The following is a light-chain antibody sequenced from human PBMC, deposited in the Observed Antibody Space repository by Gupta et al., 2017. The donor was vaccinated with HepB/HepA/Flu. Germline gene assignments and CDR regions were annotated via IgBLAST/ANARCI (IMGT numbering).Light chain of an antibody. CDR3: QQYNNGPPLT. CDR1: QSVGSN. J-gene: IGKJ4*01. CDR2: AAS. V-gene: IGKV3-15*01. Sequence: EIVMTQSPATLSVSPGERATLSCRASQSVGSNLAWYQQKPGQAPRLLIYAASTRATGIPARCSGRGSGTEFTLTISSLQSEDFAVYYCQQYNNGPPLTFGGGTRVEIK.